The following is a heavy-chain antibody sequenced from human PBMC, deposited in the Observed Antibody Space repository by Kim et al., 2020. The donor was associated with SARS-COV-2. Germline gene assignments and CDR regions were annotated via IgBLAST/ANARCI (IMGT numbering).Heavy chain of an antibody. CDR2: INHSGST. CDR3: ARAGFFNYYDSSGLDY. J-gene: IGHJ4*02. Sequence: SETLSLTCAVYGGSFSGYYWSWIRQPPGKGLEWIGEINHSGSTNYNPSLKSRVTISVDTSKNQFSLKLSSVTAADTAVYYCARAGFFNYYDSSGLDYCGQGTLVTVSS. D-gene: IGHD3-22*01. V-gene: IGHV4-34*01. CDR1: GGSFSGYY.